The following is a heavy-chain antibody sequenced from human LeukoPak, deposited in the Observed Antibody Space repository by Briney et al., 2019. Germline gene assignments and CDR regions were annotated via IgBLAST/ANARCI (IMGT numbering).Heavy chain of an antibody. V-gene: IGHV1-46*01. CDR1: GNTFTTYY. CDR3: VRADGFNKWFDP. Sequence: ASVKVSCKASGNTFTTYYMHWVRQAPGQGLEWMGIINPSGGSTSYAQKFQGRVTMTRDMSTSTVYMELSSLRSEDTAVYYCVRADGFNKWFDPWGQGTLVTVSS. D-gene: IGHD2-2*03. J-gene: IGHJ5*02. CDR2: INPSGGST.